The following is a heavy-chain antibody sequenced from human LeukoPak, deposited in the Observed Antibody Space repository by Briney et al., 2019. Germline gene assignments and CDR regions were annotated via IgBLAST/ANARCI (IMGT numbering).Heavy chain of an antibody. J-gene: IGHJ4*02. CDR3: ARSLLGNHGRFDY. V-gene: IGHV5-51*01. Sequence: GESLKISCKGSRYSFTSYWIGWVRQMPGKGLEWMGIIYPGDSDTRYSPSFQGQVTVSADKSISTAYLQWSSLKASDIAMYYCARSLLGNHGRFDYWGQGTLVTVSS. CDR1: RYSFTSYW. CDR2: IYPGDSDT. D-gene: IGHD4-23*01.